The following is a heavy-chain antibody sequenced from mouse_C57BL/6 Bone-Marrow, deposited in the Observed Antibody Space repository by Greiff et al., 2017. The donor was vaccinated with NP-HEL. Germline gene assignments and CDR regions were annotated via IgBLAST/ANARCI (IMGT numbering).Heavy chain of an antibody. V-gene: IGHV1-64*01. Sequence: QVQLKQPGAELVKPGASVKLSCKASGYTFTSYWMHWVKQRPGQGLEWIGMIHPNSGSTNYNEKFKSKATLTVDKSSSTAYMQLSSLTSEDSAVYYCASETDWYFDVWGTGTTVTVSS. CDR3: ASETDWYFDV. CDR1: GYTFTSYW. J-gene: IGHJ1*03. CDR2: IHPNSGST.